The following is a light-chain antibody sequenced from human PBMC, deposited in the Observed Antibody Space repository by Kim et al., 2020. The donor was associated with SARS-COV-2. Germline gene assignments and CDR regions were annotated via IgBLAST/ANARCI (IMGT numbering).Light chain of an antibody. Sequence: ALTQPASVSGSPGQSITISCTGTSSDVGGYNYVSWYQQHPGKAPKLMIYDVSNRPSGVSNRFSGSKSGNTASLTISGLQAEDEADYYCSSYTSSSTLYVFGTGTKVTVL. J-gene: IGLJ1*01. CDR2: DVS. V-gene: IGLV2-14*03. CDR3: SSYTSSSTLYV. CDR1: SSDVGGYNY.